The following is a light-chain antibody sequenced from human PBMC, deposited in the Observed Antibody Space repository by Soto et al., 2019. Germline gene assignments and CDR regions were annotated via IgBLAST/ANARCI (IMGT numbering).Light chain of an antibody. CDR1: SGSVSTSYY. J-gene: IGLJ3*02. CDR2: STN. CDR3: VLYMGSGIWV. V-gene: IGLV8-61*01. Sequence: QTVVTQEPSFSVSPGRTVTLTCGLSSGSVSTSYYPSWYQQTPGQAPRTLIYSTNTRSSGVPDRFSGSILGNKAAHTITGAQAYDESDYYCVLYMGSGIWVFGGGTKLTVL.